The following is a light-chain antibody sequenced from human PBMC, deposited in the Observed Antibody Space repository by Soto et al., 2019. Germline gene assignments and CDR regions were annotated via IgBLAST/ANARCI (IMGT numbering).Light chain of an antibody. Sequence: QPVLTQSPSASASLGASVKLTCTLSSGHSSYAIAWHQQQPEKGPRYLMKLNSDGSHNKGDGIPDRFSGSSSGAERYLTISSLQSEDEADYYCQTWGTGIRGVFGGGTKLTVL. CDR2: LNSDGSH. CDR1: SGHSSYA. CDR3: QTWGTGIRGV. V-gene: IGLV4-69*01. J-gene: IGLJ3*02.